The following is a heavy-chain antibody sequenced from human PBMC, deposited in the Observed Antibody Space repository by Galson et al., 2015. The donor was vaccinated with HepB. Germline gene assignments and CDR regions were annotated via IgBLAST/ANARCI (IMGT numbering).Heavy chain of an antibody. D-gene: IGHD1-26*01. CDR1: GFTFNSYA. V-gene: IGHV3-23*01. J-gene: IGHJ4*02. CDR2: ISNNGIST. CDR3: AKGGAIGTHYFDY. Sequence: SLRLSCAASGFTFNSYAMSWVRQAPGKGLEWVSGISNNGISTFFADSVKGRFTISRDNSKNTLYLQMNNLRAEDTALYYCAKGGAIGTHYFDYWGQGTLVTVSS.